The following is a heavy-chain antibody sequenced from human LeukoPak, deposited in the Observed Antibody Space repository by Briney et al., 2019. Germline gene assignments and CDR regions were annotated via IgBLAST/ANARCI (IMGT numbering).Heavy chain of an antibody. CDR1: GYTFTSYG. CDR3: ARSYSSSWHYYYYMDV. J-gene: IGHJ6*03. Sequence: ASVKVSCKASGYTFTSYGISWVRQAPRQGLEWMGWISAYNGNTNYAQKLQGRVTMTTDTSTSTAYMELRSLRSDDTAVYYCARSYSSSWHYYYYMDVWGKGTTVTVSS. V-gene: IGHV1-18*01. D-gene: IGHD6-13*01. CDR2: ISAYNGNT.